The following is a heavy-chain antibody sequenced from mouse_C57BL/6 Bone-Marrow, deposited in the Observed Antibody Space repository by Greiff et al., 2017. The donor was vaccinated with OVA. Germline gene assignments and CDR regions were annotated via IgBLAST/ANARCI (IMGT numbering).Heavy chain of an antibody. V-gene: IGHV10-1*01. Sequence: EVKLVESGGGLVQPKGSLKLSCAASGFSFNTYAMHWVRQAPGKGLEWVARIRSKSNNYATYYADSVKDRFTISRDDSESMLYLQRNNLKTEDTAMYYCVRGNYGSTPFGYWGQGTTLTVSS. CDR1: GFSFNTYA. CDR2: IRSKSNNYAT. CDR3: VRGNYGSTPFGY. J-gene: IGHJ2*01. D-gene: IGHD1-1*01.